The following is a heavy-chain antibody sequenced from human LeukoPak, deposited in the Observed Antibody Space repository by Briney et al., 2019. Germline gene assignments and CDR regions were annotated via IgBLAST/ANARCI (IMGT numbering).Heavy chain of an antibody. CDR1: GFTFSSYA. V-gene: IGHV3-23*01. Sequence: PGGSLRLSCAASGFTFSSYAMSWVRQAPGKGLEWIPAISGSGGSTYYAESMKGRFTISRDNSKNTLYQQMNSLRAEDTAAYYCAPFKGYCSGGSCPGYWGQGTLVTASS. CDR2: ISGSGGST. J-gene: IGHJ4*02. D-gene: IGHD2-15*01. CDR3: APFKGYCSGGSCPGY.